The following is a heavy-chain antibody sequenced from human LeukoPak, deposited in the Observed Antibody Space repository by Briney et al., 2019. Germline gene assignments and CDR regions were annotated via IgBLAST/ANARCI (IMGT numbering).Heavy chain of an antibody. J-gene: IGHJ4*02. CDR1: GYSFTSYW. Sequence: GESLKISCKGSGYSFTSYWIGWVRQMPGKGLEWMGSIYPGDSDTRYSPSFQGQVTISADKSISPAYLQWSSLKASDTAMYYCARGAGDYDILTGYETYYFDYWGQGTLVTVSS. D-gene: IGHD3-9*01. CDR2: IYPGDSDT. CDR3: ARGAGDYDILTGYETYYFDY. V-gene: IGHV5-51*01.